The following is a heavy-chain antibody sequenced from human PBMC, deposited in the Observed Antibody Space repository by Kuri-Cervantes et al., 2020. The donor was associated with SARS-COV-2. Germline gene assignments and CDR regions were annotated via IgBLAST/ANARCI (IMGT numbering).Heavy chain of an antibody. Sequence: SETLSLTCAVSGGSSSSDNCWSWVRQPPGKGLEWIGEIYHTGSTNLNPSLKSRVTILVDKSRNPFSLKLRSVTAADTAVYYCARVAGIQRSKLLVPPRYDYYGMDVWGRGTTVTVSS. V-gene: IGHV4-4*02. J-gene: IGHJ6*02. D-gene: IGHD5-18*01. CDR3: ARVAGIQRSKLLVPPRYDYYGMDV. CDR1: GGSSSSDNC. CDR2: IYHTGST.